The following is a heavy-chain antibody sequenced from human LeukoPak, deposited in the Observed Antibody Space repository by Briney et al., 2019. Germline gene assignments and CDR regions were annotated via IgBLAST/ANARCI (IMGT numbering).Heavy chain of an antibody. CDR3: AGGRRDSGSYGSFVYYYYYYMDV. Sequence: SETLSLTCTVSGGSISTDYWLWIRQPPGKGLEYIGYIYYSGSTNYNPSLKSRVTISVDTSKNQFSLKLSSVTAADTAVYYCAGGRRDSGSYGSFVYYYYYYMDVWGKGTTVTVSS. V-gene: IGHV4-59*01. CDR2: IYYSGST. CDR1: GGSISTDY. D-gene: IGHD3-10*01. J-gene: IGHJ6*03.